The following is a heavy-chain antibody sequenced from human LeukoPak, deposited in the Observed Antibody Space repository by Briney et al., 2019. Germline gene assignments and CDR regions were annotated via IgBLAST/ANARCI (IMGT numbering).Heavy chain of an antibody. CDR3: ARMYCSRGSCYPLFYYYALDV. D-gene: IGHD2-15*01. Sequence: AASVKLSCKASGYTFTMNGISWVRQAPGQGLEWMGWTSTYNDKTNYAQRLQGRVTMTTDTSTSTAYMELRSLRSDDTAVYYCARMYCSRGSCYPLFYYYALDVWGQGTTVTVSS. CDR2: TSTYNDKT. J-gene: IGHJ6*02. V-gene: IGHV1-18*01. CDR1: GYTFTMNG.